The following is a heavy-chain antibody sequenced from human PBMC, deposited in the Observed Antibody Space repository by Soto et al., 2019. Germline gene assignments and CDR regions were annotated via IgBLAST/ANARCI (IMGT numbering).Heavy chain of an antibody. D-gene: IGHD5-12*01. CDR1: GFSISPYA. J-gene: IGHJ4*02. CDR3: AKSAGYESLVVSNT. Sequence: GGSLRLSCAASGFSISPYAMNWVRQAPGKGLEWVSVVSGSDTFYADSVKGRFTISRDNSKNTLYLQMDSLTAEDTAVYFCAKSAGYESLVVSNTWGQGTLVTVSS. V-gene: IGHV3-23*01. CDR2: VSGSDT.